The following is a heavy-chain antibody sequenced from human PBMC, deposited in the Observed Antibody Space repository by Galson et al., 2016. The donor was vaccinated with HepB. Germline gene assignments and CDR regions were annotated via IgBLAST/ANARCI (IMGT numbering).Heavy chain of an antibody. CDR3: ARTSFDWLLFFAWFDP. J-gene: IGHJ5*02. CDR1: GGSFSGYY. V-gene: IGHV4-34*01. D-gene: IGHD3-9*01. CDR2: INHSGST. Sequence: SETLSLTCAVYGGSFSGYYWSWIRQPPGKGLEWIGEINHSGSTNYNPSLKSRVTISVDTSKNQFSLKLSSVTAADTAVYYCARTSFDWLLFFAWFDPWGQGTLVTVSS.